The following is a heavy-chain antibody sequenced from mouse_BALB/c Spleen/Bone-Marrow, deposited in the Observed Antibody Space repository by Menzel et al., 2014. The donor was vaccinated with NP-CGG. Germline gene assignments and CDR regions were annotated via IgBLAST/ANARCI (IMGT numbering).Heavy chain of an antibody. CDR1: GFTFSDYY. CDR2: ISDGGSYT. J-gene: IGHJ4*01. Sequence: EVKLVDSGGGLVKPGGSLKLSCAASGFTFSDYYMYWVRQTPEKRLEWVATISDGGSYTYYPDSVKGRFTISRDNAKNNLYLQMSSLKSEDTAMYYCARDGNYYAMDYWGQGTSVTVSS. D-gene: IGHD2-1*01. V-gene: IGHV5-4*02. CDR3: ARDGNYYAMDY.